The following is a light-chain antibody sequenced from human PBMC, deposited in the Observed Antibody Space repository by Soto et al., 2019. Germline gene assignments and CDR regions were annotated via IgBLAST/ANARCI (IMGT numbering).Light chain of an antibody. J-gene: IGKJ4*01. CDR3: QQYNSWPLT. V-gene: IGKV3-15*01. CDR1: QSLNSD. Sequence: ETVMTQSPATLSMSPGERATLSCRASQSLNSDLAWYQQKPGQAPRLLIYGVSTRATGIPGRFSGSGSGTEFTLTISSLQSEDFAVYYCQQYNSWPLTFGGGTKV. CDR2: GVS.